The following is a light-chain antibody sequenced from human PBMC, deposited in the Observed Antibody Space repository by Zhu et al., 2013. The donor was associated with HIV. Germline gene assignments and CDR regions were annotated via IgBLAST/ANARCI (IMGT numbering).Light chain of an antibody. J-gene: IGKJ3*01. Sequence: IQLTQSPSSLSASVGDRVTITCRASQSIGRSLNWYQQIPGKPPDLLIHGASNLQSGVPSRFTGSGSGTDFTLTISILQPEDFATYYCQQSYSMPFTFGPGTKMDV. CDR2: GAS. CDR3: QQSYSMPFT. V-gene: IGKV1-39*01. CDR1: QSIGRS.